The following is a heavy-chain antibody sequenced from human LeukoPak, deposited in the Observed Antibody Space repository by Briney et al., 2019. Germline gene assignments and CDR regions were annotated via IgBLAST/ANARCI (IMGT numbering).Heavy chain of an antibody. V-gene: IGHV1-8*01. J-gene: IGHJ6*02. D-gene: IGHD5-24*01. CDR3: VRAMDPLDTFNYQYAMDV. CDR1: GYTFNNYD. CDR2: MNPNNT. Sequence: ASVKVSCKASGYTFNNYDINWVRQAPGQGLEWMGWMNPNNTGYAQKFQGRVTLTRETFISTAYMELSSLRSEDTAVYYCVRAMDPLDTFNYQYAMDVWGQGTMVTVSS.